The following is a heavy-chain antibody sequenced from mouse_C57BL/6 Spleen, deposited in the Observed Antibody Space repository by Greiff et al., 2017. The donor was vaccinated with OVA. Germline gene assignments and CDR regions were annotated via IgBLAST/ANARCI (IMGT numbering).Heavy chain of an antibody. CDR1: GYAFSSYW. CDR3: ARGGNSYWYFDV. Sequence: VKLQQSGAELVKPGASVKISCKASGYAFSSYWMNWVKQRPGQGLEWVGQIYPGDGDTNYNGKFKGKATLTADKSSSTAYMQLSSLTSEDSAVYFCARGGNSYWYFDVWGTGTTVTVSS. J-gene: IGHJ1*03. CDR2: IYPGDGDT. V-gene: IGHV1-80*01. D-gene: IGHD2-1*01.